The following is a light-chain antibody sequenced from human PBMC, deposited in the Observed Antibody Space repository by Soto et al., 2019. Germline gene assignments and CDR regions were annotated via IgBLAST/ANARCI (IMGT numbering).Light chain of an antibody. CDR3: NSYAGGLVL. Sequence: QSALTQPRSVSGSPGQSVTISCTGTNNDVGFYNYVSWYQQQLGKAPKILIYDVNKRPSGVPPRFSGSKSANTASLTISGLQAADEADYYCNSYAGGLVLFGGGTKLTVL. J-gene: IGLJ2*01. CDR1: NNDVGFYNY. CDR2: DVN. V-gene: IGLV2-11*01.